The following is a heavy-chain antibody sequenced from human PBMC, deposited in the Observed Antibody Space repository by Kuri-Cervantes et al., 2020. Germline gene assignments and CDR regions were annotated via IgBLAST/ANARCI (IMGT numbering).Heavy chain of an antibody. D-gene: IGHD3-10*01. V-gene: IGHV1-18*01. Sequence: ASVKVSCKPSGYTFTGYGISWVRQAPGQGLEWMGWINAYNGDTKYAQKLQDRVTMTTDTSTSTAYMELRSLRSDDTAVYYCARATGLLWFWDYYYGMDVWGQGTTVTVSS. CDR3: ARATGLLWFWDYYYGMDV. J-gene: IGHJ6*02. CDR1: GYTFTGYG. CDR2: INAYNGDT.